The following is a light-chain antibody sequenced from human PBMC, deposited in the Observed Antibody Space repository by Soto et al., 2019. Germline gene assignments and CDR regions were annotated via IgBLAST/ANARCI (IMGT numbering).Light chain of an antibody. CDR1: QSVSGN. V-gene: IGKV3-15*01. Sequence: EIVMTQSPATLSLSPADSATLPCRASQSVSGNLAWYQQNPGQAPRLLTYGASTRATGIPARCSGSGAGTEFTLTISSLQPEDSETYYCLQDFNYPLTFGGGTNVDIK. CDR3: LQDFNYPLT. CDR2: GAS. J-gene: IGKJ4*01.